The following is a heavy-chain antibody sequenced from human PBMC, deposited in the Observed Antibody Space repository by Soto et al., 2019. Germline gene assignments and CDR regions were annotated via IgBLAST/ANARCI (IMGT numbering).Heavy chain of an antibody. CDR2: ISGTGDDT. D-gene: IGHD3-22*01. CDR3: AKRFGSGYYSAFDV. CDR1: GLTFSAYA. J-gene: IGHJ3*01. Sequence: EVWLLESGGGVVQPGGSLRLSCTASGLTFSAYAMTWVRQAPGKGLEWVSTISGTGDDTYYAGSVKGRFIISRDNSKNTLFLQMNSLRAEDTALYHCAKRFGSGYYSAFDVWGQGTMVTVSS. V-gene: IGHV3-23*01.